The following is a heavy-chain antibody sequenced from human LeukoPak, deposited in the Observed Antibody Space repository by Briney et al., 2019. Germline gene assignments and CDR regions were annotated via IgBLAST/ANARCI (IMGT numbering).Heavy chain of an antibody. CDR2: IYYSGST. CDR3: ARDRGGSGSYYNRIESGYYYYMDV. CDR1: GFTFSDYY. Sequence: GSLRLSCAASGFTFSDYYMSWIRQPPGKGLEWIGYIYYSGSTNYNASLKSRVTISVDTSKNQFSLKLSSVTAADTAVYYCARDRGGSGSYYNRIESGYYYYMDVWGKGTTVTVSS. D-gene: IGHD3-10*01. V-gene: IGHV4-59*01. J-gene: IGHJ6*03.